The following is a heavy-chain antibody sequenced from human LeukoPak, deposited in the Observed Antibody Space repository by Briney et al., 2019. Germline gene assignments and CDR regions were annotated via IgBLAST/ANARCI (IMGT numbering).Heavy chain of an antibody. D-gene: IGHD2-15*01. J-gene: IGHJ6*04. CDR1: GGTFTSYA. CDR2: IIPIFGTA. V-gene: IGHV1-69*06. Sequence: GASVKVSCKASGGTFTSYAISWVRQAPGQGLEWRGGIIPIFGTANYAQKFQGRVTITADKSTRTAYMELSSLRSEDTAVYYCARGVVVAADGGMDVWGKGTPVTVSS. CDR3: ARGVVVAADGGMDV.